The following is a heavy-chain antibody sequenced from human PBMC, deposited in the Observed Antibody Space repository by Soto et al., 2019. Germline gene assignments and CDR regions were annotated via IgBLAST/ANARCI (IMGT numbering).Heavy chain of an antibody. CDR1: GFTFSSYS. CDR2: ISSSSSYI. Sequence: GGSLRLSCAASGFTFSSYSMNWVRQAPGKGLEWVSSISSSSSYIYYADSVKGRFTISRDNAKNSLYLQMNSLRAEDTAVYYCARDAPSYYDSRYGGMDVWGQGTTVTVSS. D-gene: IGHD3-22*01. CDR3: ARDAPSYYDSRYGGMDV. V-gene: IGHV3-21*01. J-gene: IGHJ6*02.